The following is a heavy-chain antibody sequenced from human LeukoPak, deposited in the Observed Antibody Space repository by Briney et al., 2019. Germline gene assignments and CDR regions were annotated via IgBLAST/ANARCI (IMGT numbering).Heavy chain of an antibody. CDR3: ARHYGP. CDR1: GFTFSSYV. D-gene: IGHD3-10*01. Sequence: PGGSLRLSCAASGFTFSSYVMSWVRQPPGKGLEWIGSIYYSGSTYYNPSLKSRVTISVDTSKNQFSLKLNSVTATDTAVYYCARHYGPWGQGTLVTVSS. CDR2: IYYSGST. J-gene: IGHJ4*02. V-gene: IGHV4-39*01.